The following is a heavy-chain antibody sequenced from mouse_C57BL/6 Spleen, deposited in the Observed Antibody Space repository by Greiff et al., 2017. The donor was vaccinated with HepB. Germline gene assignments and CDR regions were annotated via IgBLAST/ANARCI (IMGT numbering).Heavy chain of an antibody. V-gene: IGHV1-59*01. J-gene: IGHJ2*01. D-gene: IGHD1-1*01. CDR1: GYTFTSYW. Sequence: QVQLQQPGAELVRPGTSVKLSCKASGYTFTSYWMHWVKQRPGQGLEWIGVIDPSDSYTNYNQKFKGKATLTVDTSSSTAYMQLSSLTSEDSAVYYCAGITTVVPGYWSQGTTLTVSS. CDR3: AGITTVVPGY. CDR2: IDPSDSYT.